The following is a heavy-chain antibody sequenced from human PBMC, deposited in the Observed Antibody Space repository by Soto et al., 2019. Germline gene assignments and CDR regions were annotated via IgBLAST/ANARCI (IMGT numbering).Heavy chain of an antibody. D-gene: IGHD2-15*01. V-gene: IGHV3-30*03. CDR1: GFIFSTYA. CDR3: ARSRGGHAGGSCFFGRCSFYGLAV. CDR2: TSYDGSEK. J-gene: IGHJ6*02. Sequence: QVQLVESGGGVVQPGRSLRLSCEVSGFIFSTYAMHWVRQAPGKGLEWVAITSYDGSEKYYADSVRGRFTISRDNAKNTLFLKMNSLRAEDTAAYYCARSRGGHAGGSCFFGRCSFYGLAVWGQGTTVSVSS.